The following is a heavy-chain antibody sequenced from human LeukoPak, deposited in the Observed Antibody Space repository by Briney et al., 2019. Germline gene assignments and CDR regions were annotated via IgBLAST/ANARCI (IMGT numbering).Heavy chain of an antibody. Sequence: PGGSLRLSCAAAGFTFSSYSMNWVRQAPGKGLEWISYISSSSSDKDYADSVKGRFTISRANAENSLSLQMNSLRGEDTAVYYCARVGGYSYGYLAATYHFDYWGQGTLVTVSS. V-gene: IGHV3-48*01. CDR2: ISSSSSDK. J-gene: IGHJ4*02. D-gene: IGHD5-18*01. CDR3: ARVGGYSYGYLAATYHFDY. CDR1: GFTFSSYS.